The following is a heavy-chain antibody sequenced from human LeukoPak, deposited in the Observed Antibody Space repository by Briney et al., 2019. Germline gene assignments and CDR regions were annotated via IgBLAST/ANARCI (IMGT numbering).Heavy chain of an antibody. J-gene: IGHJ4*02. V-gene: IGHV4-38-2*01. D-gene: IGHD3-10*01. CDR3: ARAQVLLWFGELITSPIDY. CDR1: GYSLSSGYY. Sequence: SETLSLTCAVSGYSLSSGYYWGWIRQPPGKGLEWIGSIYHSGSTYYNPSLKSRVTISVDTSKNQFSLKLSSVTAADTAVYYCARAQVLLWFGELITSPIDYWGQGTLVTVSS. CDR2: IYHSGST.